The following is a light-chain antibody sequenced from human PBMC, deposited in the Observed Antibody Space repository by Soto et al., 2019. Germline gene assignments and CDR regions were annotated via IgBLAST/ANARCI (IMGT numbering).Light chain of an antibody. Sequence: QSALPQPASVSGSPGQSITISCSGSTSDVGGYDYVSWYQHYPGKVPKLMIYDVSNRPSGVSERFSGSKSGNTAYLTVSGLQAEDEADYYCTSYTSTTALVVFGGGTKLTVL. CDR2: DVS. CDR3: TSYTSTTALVV. J-gene: IGLJ2*01. CDR1: TSDVGGYDY. V-gene: IGLV2-14*03.